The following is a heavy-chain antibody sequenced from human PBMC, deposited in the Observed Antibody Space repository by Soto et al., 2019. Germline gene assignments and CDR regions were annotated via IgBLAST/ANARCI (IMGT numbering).Heavy chain of an antibody. V-gene: IGHV3-23*01. D-gene: IGHD3-3*01. CDR1: GFTFSSYA. CDR3: ANEQYSDFWSCYYD. Sequence: EVQLLESGGGLVQPGGSLRLSCAASGFTFSSYAMSWFRQAPGKGLGWVSPISGSGGSTYYADSVKARFTTSRDNDKNTLYLQMNSLRAEDTVVYYFANEQYSDFWSCYYDSGQGNLVNVSS. CDR2: ISGSGGST. J-gene: IGHJ4*02.